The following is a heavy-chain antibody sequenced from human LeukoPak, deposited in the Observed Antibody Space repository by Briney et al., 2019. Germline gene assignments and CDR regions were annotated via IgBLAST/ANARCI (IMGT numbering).Heavy chain of an antibody. CDR1: GFTFSSYA. CDR3: TRGRSGSYYDPPED. Sequence: GGSLRLSCAASGFTFSSYAMHCVRQAPGKGLECVSGISSNGGSTDYANSVKGRFTISRDNSKSTLYLQMGSLRPEDMAIYYCTRGRSGSYYDPPEDWGQGTLVTVSS. CDR2: ISSNGGST. V-gene: IGHV3-64*01. D-gene: IGHD1-26*01. J-gene: IGHJ4*02.